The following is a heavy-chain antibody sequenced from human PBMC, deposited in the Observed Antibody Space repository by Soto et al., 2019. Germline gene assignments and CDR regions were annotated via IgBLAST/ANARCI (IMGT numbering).Heavy chain of an antibody. D-gene: IGHD1-26*01. CDR3: ARDNRSPWWELLYRWFAP. CDR1: GGTYSSYA. J-gene: IGHJ5*02. Sequence: GASVKVSCTASGGTYSSYAISWVRQAPGQGLEWMGGIIPIFGTANYAQKFQGRVTITADKSTSTAYMELSSLRSEDTAVYYCARDNRSPWWELLYRWFAPWGQGTLVTSPQ. V-gene: IGHV1-69*06. CDR2: IIPIFGTA.